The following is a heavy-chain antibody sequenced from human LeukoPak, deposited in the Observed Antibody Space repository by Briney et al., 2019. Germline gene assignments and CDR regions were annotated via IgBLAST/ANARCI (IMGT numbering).Heavy chain of an antibody. CDR1: GGSTRRGDYY. V-gene: IGHV4-30-4*08. CDR3: ARATITMAVGVPADAFDI. Sequence: SETLSLTCTVSGGSTRRGDYYWSWIRQPPGKGLEWIGYIYYSGNTYYNPSLKSRVTISVDTSKKQFSLEMSSVTAADAAVYYCARATITMAVGVPADAFDIWGQGTVVTVSS. J-gene: IGHJ3*02. CDR2: IYYSGNT. D-gene: IGHD5-24*01.